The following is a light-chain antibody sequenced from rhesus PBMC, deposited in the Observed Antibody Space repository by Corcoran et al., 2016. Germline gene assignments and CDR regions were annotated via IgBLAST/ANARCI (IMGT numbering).Light chain of an antibody. Sequence: DIQMTQSPSSLSASVGDTVTITCRASQSISSWLDWYQQKPGKAPKLLIYKASSLQSGVPSRFSGSGSWTDFTLTIRSLQPEDFATYYCLQYSSSLFTFGPGTKLDIK. V-gene: IGKV1-22*01. CDR1: QSISSW. CDR2: KAS. CDR3: LQYSSSLFT. J-gene: IGKJ3*01.